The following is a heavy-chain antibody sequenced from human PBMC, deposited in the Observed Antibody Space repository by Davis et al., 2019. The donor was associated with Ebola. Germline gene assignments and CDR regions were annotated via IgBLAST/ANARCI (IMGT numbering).Heavy chain of an antibody. D-gene: IGHD3-16*01. CDR2: INSDGSST. CDR1: RFTFSGFW. V-gene: IGHV3-74*01. CDR3: ARARRTIWGGHFAY. Sequence: PGGSLRLSCAASRFTFSGFWMLWVRQAPGKGLVWVSRINSDGSSTSYADSVKGRFTISRDNAKNTLYLQMNSLGAEDTAVYYCARARRTIWGGHFAYWGQGTLVTVSS. J-gene: IGHJ4*02.